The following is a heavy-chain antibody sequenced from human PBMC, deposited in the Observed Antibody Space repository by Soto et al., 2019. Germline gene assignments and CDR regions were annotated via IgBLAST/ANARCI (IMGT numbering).Heavy chain of an antibody. V-gene: IGHV1-3*01. Sequence: ASVKVSCKASGYRLTDKALHWVRQAPGQRLEWMGWINPANGNTKYSEKFQGRVTITRDTSANTAYMDLNSLTSEDRAAYYCARGRGYSGEAMKYYYYYMDVWGKGTTVTVSS. CDR3: ARGRGYSGEAMKYYYYYMDV. CDR2: INPANGNT. J-gene: IGHJ6*03. D-gene: IGHD5-12*01. CDR1: GYRLTDKA.